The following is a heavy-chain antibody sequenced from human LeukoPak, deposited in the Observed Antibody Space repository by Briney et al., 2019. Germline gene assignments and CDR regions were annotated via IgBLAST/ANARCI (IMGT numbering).Heavy chain of an antibody. CDR2: IKQDGSEK. D-gene: IGHD3-22*01. CDR1: GFTFSSYW. J-gene: IGHJ4*02. V-gene: IGHV3-7*04. CDR3: ARNGDYDGRGFYYFFDY. Sequence: PGGSLRLSCAASGFTFSSYWMSWVRQAPGKGVEWVANIKQDGSEKYYVDSVKGRFAISRDNAKNSLSLQMNSLRAEDTAVYYCARNGDYDGRGFYYFFDYWGRGTLVTVSS.